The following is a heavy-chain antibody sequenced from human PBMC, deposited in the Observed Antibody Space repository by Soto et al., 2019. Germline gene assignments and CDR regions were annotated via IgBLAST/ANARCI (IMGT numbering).Heavy chain of an antibody. CDR2: ISGSGSST. J-gene: IGHJ4*02. CDR3: ARDEGSGWYSPRYYFDY. V-gene: IGHV3-23*01. Sequence: PGGSLRLSCAASGFTFSSYAMSWVRQAPGKGLEWVSAISGSGSSTYYADSVKGRFTISRDNSKNTLYLQMNSLRAEDTAVYYCARDEGSGWYSPRYYFDYWGQGTLVTVSS. CDR1: GFTFSSYA. D-gene: IGHD6-19*01.